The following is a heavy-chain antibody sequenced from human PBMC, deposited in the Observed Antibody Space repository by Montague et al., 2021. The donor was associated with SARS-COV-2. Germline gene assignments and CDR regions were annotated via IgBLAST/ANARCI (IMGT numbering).Heavy chain of an antibody. V-gene: IGHV6-1*01. J-gene: IGHJ4*02. CDR1: GDSVSSNSVA. CDR3: VRYSGWFYFDF. CDR2: TYYRSKWYS. D-gene: IGHD6-19*01. Sequence: CAISGDSVSSNSVAWSWLRQSPSRGLEWLGRTYYRSKWYSDYAPSLGGRLTVHPDASKNEFSLELNYVTPEDTAVYYCVRYSGWFYFDFWGQGTLVTVSS.